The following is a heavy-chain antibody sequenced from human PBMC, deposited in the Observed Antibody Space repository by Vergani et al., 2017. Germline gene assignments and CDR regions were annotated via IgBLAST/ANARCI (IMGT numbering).Heavy chain of an antibody. J-gene: IGHJ4*02. CDR1: GGSISSYY. Sequence: QVQLQESGPGLVKPSDTLSLTCTVSGGSISSYYWSWIRQPPGKGLEWIGYIYYSGSTNYNPSLKSRVTISVDTSKNQFSLKLSSVTAADTAVYYCARISAGITIFGVVTNARFDYWGQGTLVTVSS. CDR2: IYYSGST. V-gene: IGHV4-59*01. CDR3: ARISAGITIFGVVTNARFDY. D-gene: IGHD3-3*01.